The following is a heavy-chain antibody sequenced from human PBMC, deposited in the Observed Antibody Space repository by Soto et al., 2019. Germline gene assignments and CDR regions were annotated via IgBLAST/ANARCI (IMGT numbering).Heavy chain of an antibody. Sequence: AETLSLTCAVSGGSVTNSSYYWVWIRHSPGKGLEWIGSVYYRGRGYSKSSVKSRVTISVDTSKNRFSLSLNSVTASDTAVYFCVSQRTTVPTQAYFDYWGPGALVTVSS. CDR2: VYYRGRG. D-gene: IGHD4-17*01. CDR3: VSQRTTVPTQAYFDY. J-gene: IGHJ4*02. CDR1: GGSVTNSSYY. V-gene: IGHV4-39*01.